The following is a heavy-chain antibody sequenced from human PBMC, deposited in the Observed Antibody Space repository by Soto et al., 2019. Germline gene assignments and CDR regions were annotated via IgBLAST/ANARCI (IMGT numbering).Heavy chain of an antibody. V-gene: IGHV4-39*01. CDR3: ARRRASDYGGNHHPYYFDR. CDR1: GASIITDNYF. D-gene: IGHD4-17*01. CDR2: ISYSGRT. J-gene: IGHJ4*02. Sequence: PSETLSLTCTVSGASIITDNYFGVWIRQSPRRGLELIGSISYSGRTYDNPSLQSRVTISIDASKNQSSLKLTSVTTADTAVYYCARRRASDYGGNHHPYYFDRWGQGALVTVSS.